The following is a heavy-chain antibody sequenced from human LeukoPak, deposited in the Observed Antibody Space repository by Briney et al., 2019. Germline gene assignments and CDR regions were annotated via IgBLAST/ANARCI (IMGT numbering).Heavy chain of an antibody. J-gene: IGHJ6*03. V-gene: IGHV1-18*01. CDR2: INTYNGNT. CDR1: GYTFTTYG. CDR3: ARARRSGYDSYYHYIDV. Sequence: ASVKVSCKASGYTFTTYGISWVRQAPGQGLEWLGWINTYNGNTNYAQKLQGRVTVTTDTSTSTAYMELRSLRSDDTAVYYCARARRSGYDSYYHYIDVWGKGTTVTVSS. D-gene: IGHD5-12*01.